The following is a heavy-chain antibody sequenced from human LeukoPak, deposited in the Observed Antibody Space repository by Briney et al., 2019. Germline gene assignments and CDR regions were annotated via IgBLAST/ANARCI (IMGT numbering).Heavy chain of an antibody. CDR2: INHIGST. V-gene: IGHV4-34*01. D-gene: IGHD2-2*01. CDR1: GGSFSRYY. Sequence: SETLSLTCAVSGGSFSRYYWSWIRQPPGKRLEWIGEINHIGSTNYNPSLKSRVTMSIDTSNIQVSLNLNSVTAADTAVYYCGLSVRSTSYLASWGQGTLVTVSS. J-gene: IGHJ4*02. CDR3: GLSVRSTSYLAS.